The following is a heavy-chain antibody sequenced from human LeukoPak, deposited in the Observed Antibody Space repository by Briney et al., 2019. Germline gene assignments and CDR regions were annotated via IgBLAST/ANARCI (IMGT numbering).Heavy chain of an antibody. CDR2: ISYDGSNK. Sequence: GGSLRLSCAASGFTFSNYGMHWVRQAPGKGLEWVAVISYDGSNKYYAESVKGRFTISRDNSKNSLYLQMNSLRAEDTAVYYCSRGGYGDYNNWFDPWGQGTLVIVSS. V-gene: IGHV3-30*03. D-gene: IGHD4-17*01. CDR1: GFTFSNYG. J-gene: IGHJ5*02. CDR3: SRGGYGDYNNWFDP.